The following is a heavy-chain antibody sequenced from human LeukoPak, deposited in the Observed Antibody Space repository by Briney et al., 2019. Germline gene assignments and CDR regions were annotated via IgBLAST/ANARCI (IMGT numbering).Heavy chain of an antibody. CDR3: ARPTGIAARLSGACDI. J-gene: IGHJ3*02. CDR1: GGSISSSSYY. D-gene: IGHD6-6*01. CDR2: IYYSGST. V-gene: IGHV4-39*01. Sequence: PSETLSLTCTVSGGSISSSSYYWGWIRQPPGKGPEWIGSIYYSGSTYYNPSLKSRVTISVDTSKNQFSLKLSSVTAADTAVYYCARPTGIAARLSGACDIWGQGTMVTVSS.